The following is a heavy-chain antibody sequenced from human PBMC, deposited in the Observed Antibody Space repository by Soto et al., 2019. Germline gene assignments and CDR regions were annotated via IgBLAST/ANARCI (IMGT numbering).Heavy chain of an antibody. J-gene: IGHJ4*02. V-gene: IGHV4-59*08. Sequence: PSETLSLTCTVSGGPINNHFWSWIRQSPGKGLEWIGYIYYSGNTNYNPSLKSRVTISVDTSKNQSSLKLSSVTAADTAIYYCARRGSGLDYWGQGTLVTVSS. CDR1: GGPINNHF. CDR2: IYYSGNT. CDR3: ARRGSGLDY. D-gene: IGHD2-15*01.